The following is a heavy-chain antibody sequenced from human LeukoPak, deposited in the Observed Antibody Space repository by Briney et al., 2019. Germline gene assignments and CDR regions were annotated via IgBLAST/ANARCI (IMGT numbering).Heavy chain of an antibody. CDR1: GYTFRGYY. D-gene: IGHD3-9*01. CDR2: INPDSGGT. J-gene: IGHJ6*02. CDR3: ARGLTGSYNYYYYATDV. Sequence: ASVKVSCKASGYTFRGYYIHWVRQAPGQGLEWMGWINPDSGGTKYAQTFQGRVTMTRDTSISAAYMDLSRLTFDDTAIYYCARGLTGSYNYYYYATDVWGQGTTVTVSS. V-gene: IGHV1-2*02.